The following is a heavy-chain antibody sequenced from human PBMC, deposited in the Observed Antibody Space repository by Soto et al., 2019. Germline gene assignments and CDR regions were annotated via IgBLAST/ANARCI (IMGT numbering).Heavy chain of an antibody. D-gene: IGHD2-2*01. CDR1: GFTFSSYA. CDR3: AKPNVFCSSTSCYDY. V-gene: IGHV3-23*01. J-gene: IGHJ4*02. CDR2: ISGSGGST. Sequence: GGSLRLSCAASGFTFSSYAMSWVRQAPGKGLEWVSAISGSGGSTYYADSVKGRFTISRDNSKNTLYLQMSSLRAEDTAVYYCAKPNVFCSSTSCYDYWGQGTLVTVSS.